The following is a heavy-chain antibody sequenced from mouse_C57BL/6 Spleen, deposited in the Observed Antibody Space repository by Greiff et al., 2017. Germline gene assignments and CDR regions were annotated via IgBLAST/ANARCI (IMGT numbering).Heavy chain of an antibody. CDR2: IDPETGGT. Sequence: QVHVKQSGAELVRPGASVTLSCKASGYTFTDYEMHWVKQTPVHGLEWIGAIDPETGGTAYNQKFKGKAILTADKSSSTAYMELRSLTSEDSAVYYCTRERFITTVDWYFDVWGTGTTVTVSS. V-gene: IGHV1-15*01. CDR3: TRERFITTVDWYFDV. D-gene: IGHD1-1*01. J-gene: IGHJ1*03. CDR1: GYTFTDYE.